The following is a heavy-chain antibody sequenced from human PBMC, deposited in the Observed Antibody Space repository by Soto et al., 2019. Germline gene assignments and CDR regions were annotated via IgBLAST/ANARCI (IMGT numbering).Heavy chain of an antibody. CDR2: ISSSGSTI. CDR3: ARVNCVLMVYAIWVPDWFDP. V-gene: IGHV3-11*01. Sequence: GGSLRLSCAASGFTFSDYYMSWIRQAPGKGLEWVSYISSSGSTIYYADSVKGRFTISRDNAKNSLYLQMNSLRAEDTAVYYCARVNCVLMVYAIWVPDWFDPWGQGTLVTVSS. J-gene: IGHJ5*02. CDR1: GFTFSDYY. D-gene: IGHD2-8*01.